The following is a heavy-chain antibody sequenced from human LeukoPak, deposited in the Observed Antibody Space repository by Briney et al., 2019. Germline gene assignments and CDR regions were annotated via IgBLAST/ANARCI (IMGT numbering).Heavy chain of an antibody. J-gene: IGHJ5*02. D-gene: IGHD2-15*01. CDR3: ARGHCSGGSCDTPDFDWFDP. V-gene: IGHV1-18*01. Sequence: ASVKVSCKASGYTFTSYGISWVRQAPGQGLEWMGWISAYNGNTNYAQKFQGRVTITADESTSTAYMELSSLRSEDTAVYYCARGHCSGGSCDTPDFDWFDPWGQGTLVTVSS. CDR1: GYTFTSYG. CDR2: ISAYNGNT.